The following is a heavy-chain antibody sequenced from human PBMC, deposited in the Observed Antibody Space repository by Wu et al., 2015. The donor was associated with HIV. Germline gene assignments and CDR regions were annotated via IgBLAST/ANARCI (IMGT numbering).Heavy chain of an antibody. V-gene: IGHV1-2*02. J-gene: IGHJ6*02. CDR2: INPKTGIT. CDR3: ARDFPSEPYIMDV. Sequence: QVQLVQSGAEVKKPGASVKVSCKTSGYTFTDYYIQWVRQAPGQGLEWMGWINPKTGITKYAQKFQGRVTVTADIYTSTVYMIVKSLTSDDTAIYYCARDFPSEPYIMDVWGQGTTVTVSS. CDR1: GYTFTDYY. D-gene: IGHD1-14*01.